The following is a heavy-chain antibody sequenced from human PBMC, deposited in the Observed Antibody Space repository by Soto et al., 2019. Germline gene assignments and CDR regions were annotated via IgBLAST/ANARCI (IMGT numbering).Heavy chain of an antibody. CDR1: GDSVSRNSAA. Sequence: SQTLSLTCAISGDSVSRNSAAWNWIRQSPSRGLEWLGRTYYRSKWYNDYAVSVRSRITINSDTSKNQFSLQLNSVSPEDTAVYYCARALEDYCDSSPYDPFAYCDQGSLGTVSS. CDR2: TYYRSKWYN. V-gene: IGHV6-1*01. CDR3: ARALEDYCDSSPYDPFAY. J-gene: IGHJ4*02. D-gene: IGHD3-22*01.